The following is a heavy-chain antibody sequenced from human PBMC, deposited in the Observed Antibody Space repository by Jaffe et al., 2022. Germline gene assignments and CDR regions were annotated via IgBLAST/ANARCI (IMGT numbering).Heavy chain of an antibody. CDR1: GFSLSTSGVG. Sequence: QITLKESGPTLVKPTQTLTLTCTFSGFSLSTSGVGVGWIRQPPGKALEWLALIYWNDDKRYSPSLKSRLTITKDTSKNQVVLTMTNMDPVDTATYYCAHTPRLSRRVIVLRTTPDAFDIWGQGTMVTVSS. CDR2: IYWNDDK. CDR3: AHTPRLSRRVIVLRTTPDAFDI. D-gene: IGHD3-16*02. V-gene: IGHV2-5*01. J-gene: IGHJ3*02.